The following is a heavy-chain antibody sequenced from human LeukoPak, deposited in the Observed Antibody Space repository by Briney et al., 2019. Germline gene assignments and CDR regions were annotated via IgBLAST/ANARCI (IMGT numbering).Heavy chain of an antibody. D-gene: IGHD5-24*01. V-gene: IGHV4-61*09. CDR3: ARAEMATSKGVYFDY. J-gene: IGHJ4*02. Sequence: SQTLSLTCTVSGGSISSGTYYWSWIRQPAWKGLEWIGHIYTSGSTKYNPSLKSRVTISVDTSKNQFSLKLSSVTAADTAVYYCARAEMATSKGVYFDYWGQGTLVTVSS. CDR2: IYTSGST. CDR1: GGSISSGTYY.